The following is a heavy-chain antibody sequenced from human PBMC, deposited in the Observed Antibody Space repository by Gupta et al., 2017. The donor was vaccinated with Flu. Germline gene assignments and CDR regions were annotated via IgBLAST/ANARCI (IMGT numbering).Heavy chain of an antibody. CDR2: ISGIGNT. D-gene: IGHD3-3*01. J-gene: IGHJ4*02. CDR3: AKVTDFWSGYYTTGHYFDY. V-gene: IGHV3-23*01. Sequence: EVQLLESGGGLVQPGGSLRLFCVASGFTFRDYAMTWVRQAPGKGLGWVSAISGIGNTFYADSVKGRFTISRDNSMNTLYLQMDSLRAGDTAVYYCAKVTDFWSGYYTTGHYFDYWGQGTLVTVSS. CDR1: GFTFRDYA.